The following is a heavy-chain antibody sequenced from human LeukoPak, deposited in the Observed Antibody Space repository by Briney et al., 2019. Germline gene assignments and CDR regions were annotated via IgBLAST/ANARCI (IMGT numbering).Heavy chain of an antibody. J-gene: IGHJ4*02. Sequence: SETLSLTCTVSGGSISSSSYYWGWIRQPPGKGLEWIGSIYYSGSTYYNPSLKSRVTISVDTSKNQFSLKLSSVTAADRAVYYCARGRGQGSYWGQGTLVTVSS. D-gene: IGHD2-15*01. V-gene: IGHV4-39*07. CDR2: IYYSGST. CDR3: ARGRGQGSY. CDR1: GGSISSSSYY.